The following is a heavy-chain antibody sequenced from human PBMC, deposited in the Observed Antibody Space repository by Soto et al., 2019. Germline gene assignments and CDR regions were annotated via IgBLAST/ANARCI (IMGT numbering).Heavy chain of an antibody. CDR3: ARQISYSGYDSAAFDI. V-gene: IGHV4-39*01. J-gene: IGHJ3*02. CDR1: GGSISSSSYY. CDR2: IYYSGST. Sequence: QLQLQESGPGLVKPSETLSLTCTVSGGSISSSSYYWGWIRQPPGKGLEWIGSIYYSGSTYYNPSLKSRVTISVDTSKNQFSLKLSSVTAADTAVYYCARQISYSGYDSAAFDIWGQGTMVTVSS. D-gene: IGHD5-12*01.